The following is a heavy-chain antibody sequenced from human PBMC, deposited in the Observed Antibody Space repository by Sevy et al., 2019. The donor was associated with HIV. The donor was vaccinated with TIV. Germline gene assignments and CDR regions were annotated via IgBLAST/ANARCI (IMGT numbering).Heavy chain of an antibody. CDR1: GGSISVYY. CDR2: VYHTGST. D-gene: IGHD5-12*01. Sequence: SETLSLTCTVSGGSISVYYWSWIRQPPGKELEYIVYVYHTGSTNYNPSVKSRVTISVDTSNNQFSLKLTSLTAADTAVYYWARAPPVRSGDDSLNWFDPWGQGTLVTVSS. CDR3: ARAPPVRSGDDSLNWFDP. J-gene: IGHJ5*02. V-gene: IGHV4-59*01.